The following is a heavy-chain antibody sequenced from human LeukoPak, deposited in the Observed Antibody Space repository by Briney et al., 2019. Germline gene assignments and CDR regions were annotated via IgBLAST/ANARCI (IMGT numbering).Heavy chain of an antibody. V-gene: IGHV3-30*04. CDR1: GFTFSSYA. J-gene: IGHJ4*02. CDR2: ISYDGSNK. CDR3: ARDPRGGGNALDY. Sequence: QPGGSLRLSCAASGFTFSSYAMHWVRQAPGKGLEWVAVISYDGSNKYYADSVKGRFTISRDNSKNTLYLQMNSLRAEDTAVYYCARDPRGGGNALDYWGQGTLVTVSS. D-gene: IGHD3-16*01.